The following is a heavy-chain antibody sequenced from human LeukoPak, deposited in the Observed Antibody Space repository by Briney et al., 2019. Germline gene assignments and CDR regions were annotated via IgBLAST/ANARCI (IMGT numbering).Heavy chain of an antibody. J-gene: IGHJ4*02. Sequence: ASVKVSCKASGYTFTSYGISWVRQAPGQGLEWMGWISAYNGNTNYAQKLQGRVTMTTDTSTSTAYMELRSLRSDDTAVYYCARDIRTLDYYDSQSPCYFDYWGKGTLVTVSS. CDR2: ISAYNGNT. D-gene: IGHD3-22*01. CDR1: GYTFTSYG. CDR3: ARDIRTLDYYDSQSPCYFDY. V-gene: IGHV1-18*01.